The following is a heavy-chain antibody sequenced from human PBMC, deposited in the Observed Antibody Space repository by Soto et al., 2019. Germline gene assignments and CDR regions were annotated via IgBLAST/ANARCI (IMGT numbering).Heavy chain of an antibody. D-gene: IGHD2-15*01. CDR1: GYTFTRYG. CDR3: AREGYCSSGSGAIYSHDYFGMDL. CDR2: ISAYNSNT. J-gene: IGHJ6*02. V-gene: IGHV1-18*01. Sequence: AASVKVSCKASGYTFTRYGISWVRQAPGQGLEWMGWISAYNSNTNYAQRFQGRVTMTTDTSTSTAYMEVRSLTSDDTAVYFCAREGYCSSGSGAIYSHDYFGMDLWGQGTTVTVSS.